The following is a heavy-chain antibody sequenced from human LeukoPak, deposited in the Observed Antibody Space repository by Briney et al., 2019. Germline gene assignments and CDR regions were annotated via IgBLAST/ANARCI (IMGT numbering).Heavy chain of an antibody. CDR2: IYTSGST. CDR1: GGSISSGSYY. J-gene: IGHJ5*02. Sequence: SETLSLTCTVSGGSISSGSYYWSWIRQPAGKGLEWIVRIYTSGSTNYNPSLKSRVTISVDTSKNQFSLKLSSVTAADTAVYYRARARNWFDPWGQGTLVTVSS. CDR3: ARARNWFDP. V-gene: IGHV4-61*02.